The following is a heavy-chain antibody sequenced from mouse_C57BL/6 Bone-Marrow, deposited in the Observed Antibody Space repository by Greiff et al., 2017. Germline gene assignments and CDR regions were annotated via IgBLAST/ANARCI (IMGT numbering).Heavy chain of an antibody. CDR2: IYWDDDK. J-gene: IGHJ3*01. V-gene: IGHV8-12*01. CDR3: ARPIYYGNYAWFAY. D-gene: IGHD2-1*01. Sequence: QVTLKESGPGILQSSQTLSLTCSFSGFSLSTSGMGVSWIRQPSGKGLEWLAHIYWDDDKRYNPSLKSRLTISKDTSRNQVFLKITSVDTADTATYYCARPIYYGNYAWFAYWGQGTLVTVSA. CDR1: GFSLSTSGMG.